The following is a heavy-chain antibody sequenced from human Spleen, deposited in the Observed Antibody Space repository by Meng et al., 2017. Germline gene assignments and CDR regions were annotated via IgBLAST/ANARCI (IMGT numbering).Heavy chain of an antibody. Sequence: QPQLQESGPGLVKSSEALSLTWSVSGGSISTSGYYWGWIRQPPGKGLEWIGSIGHSGITYYTPSLKSRVTVSIDTSKSQFSLKLTSVTAADTAVYYCVRSSGWVRTGFDPWGQGTLVTVSS. CDR1: GGSISTSGYY. V-gene: IGHV4-39*01. J-gene: IGHJ5*02. CDR2: IGHSGIT. D-gene: IGHD6-19*01. CDR3: VRSSGWVRTGFDP.